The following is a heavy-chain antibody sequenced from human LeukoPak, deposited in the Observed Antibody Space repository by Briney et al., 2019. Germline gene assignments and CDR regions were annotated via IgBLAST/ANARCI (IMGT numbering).Heavy chain of an antibody. CDR2: INPNSGGT. D-gene: IGHD1-26*01. CDR1: GYTFTGYY. CDR3: AREKYSGGYLLDY. Sequence: ASVKVSFKASGYTFTGYYLHWVRQAPGQGLEWMGWINPNSGGTSYAQKFQGRVTMTRDTSISTAYMELGSLRSDDTAVYYCAREKYSGGYLLDYWGQGTLVTVSS. J-gene: IGHJ4*02. V-gene: IGHV1-2*02.